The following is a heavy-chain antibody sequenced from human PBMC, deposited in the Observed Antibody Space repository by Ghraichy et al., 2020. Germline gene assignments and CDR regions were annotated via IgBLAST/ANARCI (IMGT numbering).Heavy chain of an antibody. CDR1: GGSFSGYY. D-gene: IGHD3-16*01. J-gene: IGHJ4*02. V-gene: IGHV4-34*01. CDR2: INHSGST. Sequence: SETLSLTCAVYGGSFSGYYWSWIRQPPGKGLEWIGEINHSGSTNYNPSLKSRVTISVDTSKNQFSLKLSSVTAADTAVYYCARRPGGTPWDYWGQGTLVTVSS. CDR3: ARRPGGTPWDY.